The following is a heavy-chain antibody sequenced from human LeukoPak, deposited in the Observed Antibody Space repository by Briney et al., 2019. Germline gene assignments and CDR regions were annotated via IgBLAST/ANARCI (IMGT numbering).Heavy chain of an antibody. J-gene: IGHJ4*02. CDR2: IWYDGTNK. CDR3: AREELAAAGTAYFDY. CDR1: GFTFSTYG. D-gene: IGHD6-13*01. V-gene: IGHV3-33*01. Sequence: QPGRSLRLSCAASGFTFSTYGVHWVRQAPGKGLEWVAVIWYDGTNKFYADSVKGRFTISRDNSKNTLYLQMNSLRVEDTAVYYCAREELAAAGTAYFDYWGQGTLVTVSS.